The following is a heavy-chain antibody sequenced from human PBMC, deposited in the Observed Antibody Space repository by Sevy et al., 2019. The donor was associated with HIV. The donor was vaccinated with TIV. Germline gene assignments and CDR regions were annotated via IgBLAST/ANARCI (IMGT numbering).Heavy chain of an antibody. CDR3: ARLDRVVGASKGQDY. V-gene: IGHV4-39*01. CDR2: IYYSGST. CDR1: GGSISSSSYY. D-gene: IGHD1-26*01. Sequence: SETLSLTCTVSGGSISSSSYYWGWIRQPPGKGLEWIGSIYYSGSTYYNPSLKGRVTISVDTSKNQFSLKLSSVTAADTAVYYCARLDRVVGASKGQDYWGQGTLVTVSS. J-gene: IGHJ4*02.